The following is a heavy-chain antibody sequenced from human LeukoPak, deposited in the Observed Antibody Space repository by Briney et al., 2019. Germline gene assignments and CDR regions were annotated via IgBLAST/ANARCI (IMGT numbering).Heavy chain of an antibody. CDR3: SRDLRDRAVAGRGPFDY. D-gene: IGHD6-19*01. CDR2: IIPIFGTA. V-gene: IGHV1-69*13. CDR1: GGTFSRDA. Sequence: VASVKVSCKASGGTFSRDAISWVRQAPGQGLEWMGGIIPIFGTANYAQKFQGRVTITADESTSTAYMELSSLRSEDTAVYYCSRDLRDRAVAGRGPFDYWGQGTLVTVSS. J-gene: IGHJ4*02.